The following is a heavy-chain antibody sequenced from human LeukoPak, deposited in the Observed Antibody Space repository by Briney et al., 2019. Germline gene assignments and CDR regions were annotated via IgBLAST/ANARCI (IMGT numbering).Heavy chain of an antibody. Sequence: GGSLRLSCAASGFTFSSYAMSWVRQAPGKGLEWVSAISGSGGSTYYADSVKGRFTISRDNSKNTLYLQMNSLGAEDPAVYYCAKGGEGSSSAYYYYYMDVWGKGTTVTVSS. D-gene: IGHD6-6*01. CDR2: ISGSGGST. J-gene: IGHJ6*03. V-gene: IGHV3-23*01. CDR1: GFTFSSYA. CDR3: AKGGEGSSSAYYYYYMDV.